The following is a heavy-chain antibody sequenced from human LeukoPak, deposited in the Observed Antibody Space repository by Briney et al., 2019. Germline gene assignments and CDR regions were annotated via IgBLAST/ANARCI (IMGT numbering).Heavy chain of an antibody. CDR2: IYSSGST. CDR3: GGASNYYFYYMDV. V-gene: IGHV4-4*07. D-gene: IGHD3-10*01. J-gene: IGHJ6*03. CDR1: GGSISSYY. Sequence: SETLSLTCTVSGGSISSYYWSWIRQSAGKGLEWIGRIYSSGSTDYNPSLKSRVTMSVDTSRNQFSLKLSSVTAADTAVYYCGGASNYYFYYMDVWGKGTTVIISS.